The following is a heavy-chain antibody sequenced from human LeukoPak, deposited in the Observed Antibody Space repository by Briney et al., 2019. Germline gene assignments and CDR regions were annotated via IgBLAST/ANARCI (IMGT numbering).Heavy chain of an antibody. CDR2: MNPNSGNT. D-gene: IGHD3-10*01. J-gene: IGHJ5*02. CDR1: GYTFTSYD. V-gene: IGHV1-8*01. Sequence: ASVKVSCKASGYTFTSYDINWVRQAPGQGLEWMGWMNPNSGNTDYAQKFQGRVTMTRNTSISTAYMELSSLRSEDTAVYCCARGVTPTYYYGSGSHNWFDPWGQGTLVTVSS. CDR3: ARGVTPTYYYGSGSHNWFDP.